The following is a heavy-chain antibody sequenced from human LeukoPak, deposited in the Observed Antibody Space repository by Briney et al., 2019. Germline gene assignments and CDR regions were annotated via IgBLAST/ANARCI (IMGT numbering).Heavy chain of an antibody. CDR1: GFTFSSYA. CDR2: ISYDGSNK. D-gene: IGHD3-22*01. Sequence: PGGSLRLSCAASGFTFSSYAMHWVRQAPGKGLEWVAVISYDGSNKYYADSVKGRFTISRDNSKNTLYLQMNSLRAEDTAVYYCAKDLGYYYDSSGYYHWDYWGQGTLVTVSS. J-gene: IGHJ4*02. V-gene: IGHV3-30-3*01. CDR3: AKDLGYYYDSSGYYHWDY.